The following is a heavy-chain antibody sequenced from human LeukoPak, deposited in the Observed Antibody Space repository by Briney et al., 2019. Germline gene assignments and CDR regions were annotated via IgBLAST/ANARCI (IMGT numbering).Heavy chain of an antibody. CDR3: AKSLEYCSGGSCRDDAFDI. J-gene: IGHJ3*02. Sequence: GGSLRLSCAASGFTFSSYAMSWVRQAPGKGLEWVSAISGSGGSTYYADSVKGRFTISRDNSKNTLYLQMNSLRAEDTAVYYCAKSLEYCSGGSCRDDAFDIWGQGTMVTVSS. CDR2: ISGSGGST. D-gene: IGHD2-15*01. V-gene: IGHV3-23*01. CDR1: GFTFSSYA.